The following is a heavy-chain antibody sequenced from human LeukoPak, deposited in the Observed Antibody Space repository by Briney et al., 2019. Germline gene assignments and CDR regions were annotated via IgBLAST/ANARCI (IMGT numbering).Heavy chain of an antibody. D-gene: IGHD3-10*01. CDR1: GYTFTRYG. CDR3: ARPYYYGSGRSHGWFDR. CDR2: ISAYNGNT. J-gene: IGHJ5*02. Sequence: GASVTVSFKASGYTFTRYGISWVRQAPGQGLEWMGWISAYNGNTNYAQKLQGRVTMTTDTSTSTAYMELRSLRSDDTAVYYCARPYYYGSGRSHGWFDRWGQGTLVTVSS. V-gene: IGHV1-18*01.